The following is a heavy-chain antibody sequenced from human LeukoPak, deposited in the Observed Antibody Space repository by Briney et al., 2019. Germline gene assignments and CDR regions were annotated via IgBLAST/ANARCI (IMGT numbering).Heavy chain of an antibody. CDR1: GFTFRAFG. CDR3: AKVFAGGIDY. V-gene: IGHV3-30*18. Sequence: GGSLRLSCAASGFTFRAFGMHWLRQAPGKGLEWVAVISNDESKNYYADSVKGRFTISRDNSKNSLYLQMSSLRTEDTAVYYCAKVFAGGIDYWGQGTLVTVSS. J-gene: IGHJ4*02. CDR2: ISNDESKN. D-gene: IGHD3-10*02.